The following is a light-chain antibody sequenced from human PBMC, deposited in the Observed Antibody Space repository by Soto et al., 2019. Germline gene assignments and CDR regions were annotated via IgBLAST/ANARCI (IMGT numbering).Light chain of an antibody. V-gene: IGKV3-15*01. CDR2: GAS. CDR1: QTISND. CDR3: QQNNKRRPVT. J-gene: IGKJ4*01. Sequence: EVVMTQSPATVSVSPGEGVTLSCRASQTISNDLAWYQQKPGQAPRLLIYGASTRATGVPARFSGGGSGTAFSLTISSMQSEDVALYYCQQNNKRRPVTFGGGTKVEIK.